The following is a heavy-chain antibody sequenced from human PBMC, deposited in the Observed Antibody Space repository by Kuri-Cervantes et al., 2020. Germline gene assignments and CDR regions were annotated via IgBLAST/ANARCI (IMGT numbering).Heavy chain of an antibody. J-gene: IGHJ6*03. CDR2: INPNSGGT. Sequence: SVKVSCKASGYTFTGYYMHWVRQAPGQGLEWMGWINPNSGGTNYAQKFQGRVTMTRGMSISTAYMELSRLRSDDTAVYYCARDISLGYCSSTSCYGTRYHYYYMDVWGKGTTVTVSS. CDR3: ARDISLGYCSSTSCYGTRYHYYYMDV. CDR1: GYTFTGYY. D-gene: IGHD2-2*01. V-gene: IGHV1-2*02.